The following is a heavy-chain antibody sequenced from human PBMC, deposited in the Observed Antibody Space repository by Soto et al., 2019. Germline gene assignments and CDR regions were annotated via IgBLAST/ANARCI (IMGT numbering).Heavy chain of an antibody. CDR3: AAWPKYADALDV. J-gene: IGHJ3*01. V-gene: IGHV1-58*01. D-gene: IGHD2-2*01. Sequence: QMQLVQSGPDVKKPGTSVKVSCKATGFSFSSSAVQWVRQARGQRLEWIGWIVVGNGNTNYAPKFQERVTITRDMSTSTAYMELTSLRSEDTAVYYCAAWPKYADALDVWGRGTLVTVSS. CDR2: IVVGNGNT. CDR1: GFSFSSSA.